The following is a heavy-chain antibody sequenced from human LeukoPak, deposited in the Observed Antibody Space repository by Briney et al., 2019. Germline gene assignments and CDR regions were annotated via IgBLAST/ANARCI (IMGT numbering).Heavy chain of an antibody. Sequence: GTSLRLSCAASGFTFRSHGMHWVRQAPGKGLEYVAVVNNNGGTTYYADSVKGRFTISRDNSKNTLYLQMSSLRPEDTAVYYCVRGWRNMDVWGQGTTVTVSS. J-gene: IGHJ6*02. CDR2: VNNNGGTT. D-gene: IGHD5-24*01. CDR3: VRGWRNMDV. V-gene: IGHV3-64D*06. CDR1: GFTFRSHG.